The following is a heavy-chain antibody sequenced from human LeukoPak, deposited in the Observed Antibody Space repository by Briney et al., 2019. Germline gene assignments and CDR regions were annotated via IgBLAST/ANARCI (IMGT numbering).Heavy chain of an antibody. CDR2: IYSGGST. Sequence: GGSLRLSCAASGFTVSSNYMSWVRQAPGKGLEWVSVIYSGGSTYYADSVKGRFTISRDNSKNTLYLQMNSLRAEDTAVYYCARDSVRWEPFYYYYGMDVWGQGTMVTVSS. CDR3: ARDSVRWEPFYYYYGMDV. V-gene: IGHV3-53*01. D-gene: IGHD1-26*01. CDR1: GFTVSSNY. J-gene: IGHJ6*02.